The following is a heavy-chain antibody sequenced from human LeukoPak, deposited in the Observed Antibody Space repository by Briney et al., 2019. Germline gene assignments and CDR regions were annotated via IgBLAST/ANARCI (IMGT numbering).Heavy chain of an antibody. CDR2: IYYSGST. CDR3: ARAKRQSQKTELRFLSYYYYYMDV. D-gene: IGHD3-3*01. Sequence: PSETLSLTCTVSGGSISSYYWSWIRQPPGKGLEWIGYIYYSGSTNYNPSLKSRVTISVDTSKNQFSLKLSSVTAADTAVYYCARAKRQSQKTELRFLSYYYYYMDVWGKGTTVTVSS. V-gene: IGHV4-59*01. CDR1: GGSISSYY. J-gene: IGHJ6*03.